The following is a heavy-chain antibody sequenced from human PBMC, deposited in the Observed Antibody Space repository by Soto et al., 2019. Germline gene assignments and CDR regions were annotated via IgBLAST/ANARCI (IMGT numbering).Heavy chain of an antibody. J-gene: IGHJ6*03. Sequence: GESLRVWWRGAGGRCTGFGGGWVRQIPGIGLGWMGIIYPGDSHTRYSPSFQGQVTISADKSISTAYLKWSSLKASDTAMYYCARHRGYEYYMDVLGKGTTVTVSS. V-gene: IGHV5-51*01. CDR1: GGRCTGFG. CDR2: IYPGDSHT. CDR3: ARHRGYEYYMDV.